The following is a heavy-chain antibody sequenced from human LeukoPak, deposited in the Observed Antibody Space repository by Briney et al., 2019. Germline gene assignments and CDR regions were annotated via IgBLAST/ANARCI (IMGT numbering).Heavy chain of an antibody. CDR3: ARSVGTYSGYDYGY. J-gene: IGHJ4*02. V-gene: IGHV1-2*02. CDR1: GYTFTGYY. D-gene: IGHD5-12*01. CDR2: INPNSGGT. Sequence: ASVKVSRKASGYTFTGYYMHWVRQAPEQGLEWMGWINPNSGGTNYAQKFQGRVTMTRDTSISTAYMELSRLRSDDTAVYYCARSVGTYSGYDYGYWGQGTLVTVSS.